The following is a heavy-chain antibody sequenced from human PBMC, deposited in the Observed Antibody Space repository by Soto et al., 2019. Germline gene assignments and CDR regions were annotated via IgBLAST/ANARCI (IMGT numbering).Heavy chain of an antibody. Sequence: QVQLVESGGGVDQPGRSLRVSCAASGFTFSIYAMHWVRQAPGTGLEWVAVISYDGTKTYYADSVKGRFTISRDNSKNTVDLQMISLRDEDTAEYYRAKDRGPRRQWLIYPLDYWGQGTVVTVSP. CDR1: GFTFSIYA. D-gene: IGHD6-19*01. J-gene: IGHJ4*02. CDR2: ISYDGTKT. CDR3: AKDRGPRRQWLIYPLDY. V-gene: IGHV3-30*18.